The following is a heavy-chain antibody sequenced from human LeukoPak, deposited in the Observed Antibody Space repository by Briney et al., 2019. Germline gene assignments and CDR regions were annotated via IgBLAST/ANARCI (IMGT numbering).Heavy chain of an antibody. D-gene: IGHD5-18*01. CDR2: ISSSGSYI. V-gene: IGHV3-21*01. Sequence: GGSLRLSCAASGXTFSSYTINWVRQAPGKGLEWVSSISSSGSYIYYADSVKGRFTVSRDNAKSSLYLQMKSLRAEDTAVYYCARDRGSRRYNNGYSEYWGQGTLVTVSS. CDR1: GXTFSSYT. CDR3: ARDRGSRRYNNGYSEY. J-gene: IGHJ4*02.